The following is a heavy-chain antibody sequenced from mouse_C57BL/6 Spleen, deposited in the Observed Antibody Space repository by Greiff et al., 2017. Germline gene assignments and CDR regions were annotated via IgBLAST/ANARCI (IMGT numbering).Heavy chain of an antibody. CDR2: ISYDGSN. CDR1: GYSITSGYY. D-gene: IGHD2-4*01. Sequence: ESGPGLVKPSQSLSLTCSVTGYSITSGYYWNWIRQFPGNKLEWMGYISYDGSNNYNPSLKNRISITRDTSKNQFFLKLNSVTTEDTATYYCARVLYDYDGGDYFDYWGQGTTLTVSS. J-gene: IGHJ2*01. V-gene: IGHV3-6*01. CDR3: ARVLYDYDGGDYFDY.